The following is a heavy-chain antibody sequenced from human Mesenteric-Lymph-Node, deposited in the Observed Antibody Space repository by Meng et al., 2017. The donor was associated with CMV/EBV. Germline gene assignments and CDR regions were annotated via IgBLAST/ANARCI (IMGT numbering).Heavy chain of an antibody. D-gene: IGHD6-13*01. CDR1: GFTVNNND. Sequence: GGSLRLSCAASGFTVNNNDMSWVRQAPGKGLEWVSFIYGGVTTSYADSVKGRFTISRDNSRNTLYLQMNSLRAEDTAVYYCAPFKQQLAGGTYWYFDLWGRGTLVTVSS. J-gene: IGHJ2*01. CDR3: APFKQQLAGGTYWYFDL. CDR2: IYGGVTT. V-gene: IGHV3-66*02.